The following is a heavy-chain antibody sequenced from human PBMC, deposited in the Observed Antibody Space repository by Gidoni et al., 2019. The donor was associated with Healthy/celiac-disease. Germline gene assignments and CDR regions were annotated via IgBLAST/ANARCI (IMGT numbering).Heavy chain of an antibody. CDR1: GFTFSSYW. V-gene: IGHV3-74*01. D-gene: IGHD3-10*01. CDR3: ASLGSGSYYNGGWFDP. Sequence: EVQLVESGGGLVQPGGSLSLSCAASGFTFSSYWMHWVRQAPGKGLVWVSRINSDGSSTSYADSVKGRFTISRDNAKNTLYLQMNSLRAEDTAVYYCASLGSGSYYNGGWFDPWGQGTLVTVSS. J-gene: IGHJ5*02. CDR2: INSDGSST.